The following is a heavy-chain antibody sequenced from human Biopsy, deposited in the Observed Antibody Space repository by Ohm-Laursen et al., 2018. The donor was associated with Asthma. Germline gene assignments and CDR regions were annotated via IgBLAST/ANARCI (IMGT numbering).Heavy chain of an antibody. CDR1: GFTVSSNG. Sequence: SLRLSCAASGFTVSSNGMSWVRQPPGKGLEWVSVIYSGGGTFYADSVKGRVTISRDISKNTLSLQMNSLRAEDTGVYYCAREVKMAYWGRGTLVTVSS. J-gene: IGHJ4*02. V-gene: IGHV3-53*01. CDR2: IYSGGGT. D-gene: IGHD2-8*01. CDR3: AREVKMAY.